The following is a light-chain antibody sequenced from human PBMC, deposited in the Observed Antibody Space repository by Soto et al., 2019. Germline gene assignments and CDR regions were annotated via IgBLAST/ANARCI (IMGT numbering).Light chain of an antibody. CDR3: MQSTPWPPLT. CDR1: QSLVHSDGNTY. J-gene: IGKJ4*01. V-gene: IGKV2-30*02. CDR2: KAS. Sequence: DVVMTQSPISLSVTLGQPASISCRSSQSLVHSDGNTYLHWFQQRPGQSPTRLIYKASYRDSGVPDRYSGSGSRTDFTLKISRVEAEDVGSYYCMQSTPWPPLTFGGGTKVEIK.